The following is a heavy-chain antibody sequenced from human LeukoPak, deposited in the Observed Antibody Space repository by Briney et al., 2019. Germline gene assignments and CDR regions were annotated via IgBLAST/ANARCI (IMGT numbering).Heavy chain of an antibody. D-gene: IGHD6-19*01. Sequence: PGGSLRLSCAASGFTFSSYGMHWVRQAPGKGLEWVAVIWYDGSNKYYADSVKGRFTISRDNSKNTLYLQMNSLRAEDTAVYYCARGPRPYSSGWYVYWGQGTLVTVSS. CDR3: ARGPRPYSSGWYVY. J-gene: IGHJ4*02. CDR2: IWYDGSNK. V-gene: IGHV3-33*01. CDR1: GFTFSSYG.